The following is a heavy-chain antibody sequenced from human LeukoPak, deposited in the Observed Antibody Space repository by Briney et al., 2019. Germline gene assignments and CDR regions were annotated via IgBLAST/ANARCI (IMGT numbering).Heavy chain of an antibody. V-gene: IGHV3-30*18. D-gene: IGHD2-15*01. CDR1: GFTFSSYG. CDR3: AKDRGYCSGGSCHSLDY. CDR2: ISYDGSNK. Sequence: GGSLRLSCAASGFTFSSYGMHWVRQAPGKGLEWVAAISYDGSNKYYADSVKGRFTISRDNSKNTLYLQMNSLRAEDTAVYYCAKDRGYCSGGSCHSLDYWGQGTLVTVSS. J-gene: IGHJ4*02.